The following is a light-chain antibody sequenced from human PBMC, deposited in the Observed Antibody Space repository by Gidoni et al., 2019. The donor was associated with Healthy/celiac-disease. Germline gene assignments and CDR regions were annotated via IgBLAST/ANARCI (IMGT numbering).Light chain of an antibody. CDR3: CSYAGSYTLV. Sequence: QSSLTQPRSVSGSPGPSVNISCTGTSSDVGGYNYVSWYQQHPGKAPKLMIYDVSKRPSGVPYRFSGSKSGNTASLTISGLQAEDEADYYCCSYAGSYTLVFGGGTKLTVL. V-gene: IGLV2-11*01. CDR2: DVS. J-gene: IGLJ2*01. CDR1: SSDVGGYNY.